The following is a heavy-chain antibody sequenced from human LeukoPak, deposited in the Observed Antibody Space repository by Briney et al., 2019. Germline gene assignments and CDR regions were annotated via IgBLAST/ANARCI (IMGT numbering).Heavy chain of an antibody. J-gene: IGHJ6*02. CDR2: IYSGGST. V-gene: IGHV3-53*01. Sequence: GGSLRLSCAASGFTVSSNYMSWVRQAPGKGLEWVSVIYSGGSTYYADSVKGRFTISRDNSKNTLYLQMNSLRAEDTAVYYCARDKYSYGFFNVWGQGTTVTVSS. D-gene: IGHD5-18*01. CDR3: ARDKYSYGFFNV. CDR1: GFTVSSNY.